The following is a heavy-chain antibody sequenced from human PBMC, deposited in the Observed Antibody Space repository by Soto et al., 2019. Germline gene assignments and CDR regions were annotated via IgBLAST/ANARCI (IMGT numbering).Heavy chain of an antibody. CDR2: IKQDGSEK. D-gene: IGHD5-12*01. V-gene: IGHV3-7*03. CDR1: GFAFSSYW. J-gene: IGHJ4*02. Sequence: EVQLVESGGGLVQPGGSLRLSCVASGFAFSSYWMTWVRQAPGKGLEWVANIKQDGSEKYYVDSVKGRFTISRDNAKNSLYLQMNSLRAEDTAVYYCARGRLVYSGYGNFDFWGQGTLVTASS. CDR3: ARGRLVYSGYGNFDF.